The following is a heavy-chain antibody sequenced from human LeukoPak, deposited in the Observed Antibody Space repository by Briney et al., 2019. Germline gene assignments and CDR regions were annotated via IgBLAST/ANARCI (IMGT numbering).Heavy chain of an antibody. D-gene: IGHD1-26*01. CDR1: GGSISSYY. CDR3: ARVRGSYYENWFDP. Sequence: SETLSLTCTVSGGSISSYYWGWIRQPPGKGLEWIGYIYHSGSTNCNPSLKSRVTISLDTSKNQFSLKLSSVTAADTAVYYCARVRGSYYENWFDPWGQGTLVTVSS. CDR2: IYHSGST. J-gene: IGHJ5*02. V-gene: IGHV4-59*01.